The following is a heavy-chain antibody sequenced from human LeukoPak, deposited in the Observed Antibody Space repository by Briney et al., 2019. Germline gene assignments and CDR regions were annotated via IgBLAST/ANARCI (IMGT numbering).Heavy chain of an antibody. V-gene: IGHV1-18*01. CDR3: ARLSTNHNRIAAAGNDY. Sequence: GASVKVSRKASGYTFTSYGISWVRQAPGQGLEWMGWISAYNGNTNYAQKLQGRVTMTTDTSTSTAYMELRSLRSDDTAVYYCARLSTNHNRIAAAGNDYWGQGTLVTVSS. CDR1: GYTFTSYG. J-gene: IGHJ4*02. CDR2: ISAYNGNT. D-gene: IGHD6-13*01.